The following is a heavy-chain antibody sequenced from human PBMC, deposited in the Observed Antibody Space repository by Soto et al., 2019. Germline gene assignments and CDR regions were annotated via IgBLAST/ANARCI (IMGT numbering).Heavy chain of an antibody. CDR2: VYYTGTT. D-gene: IGHD6-13*01. V-gene: IGHV4-59*01. J-gene: IGHJ4*02. CDR1: CGSISSYF. CDR3: ARDLAAVPRAFDY. Sequence: SETLSLTCTVSCGSISSYFYIWVRQPPGKGLEWIGSVYYTGTTDYNPSLESRVTISVDTSKTQFSLNLRSVTAADTAVYYCARDLAAVPRAFDYWGRGTLVTVSS.